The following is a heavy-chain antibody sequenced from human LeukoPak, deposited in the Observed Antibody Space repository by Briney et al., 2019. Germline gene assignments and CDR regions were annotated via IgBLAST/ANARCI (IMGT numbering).Heavy chain of an antibody. D-gene: IGHD3-10*01. Sequence: GGSLRLSCAASGFTFSSYWMSCVRQAPGKGLEWVANIKQDGSEKYYVDSVKGRFTISRDNAKNSLYLQMNSLRAEDTAVYYCARENMVRGVMLSYWGQGTLVTVSS. CDR2: IKQDGSEK. CDR1: GFTFSSYW. V-gene: IGHV3-7*01. CDR3: ARENMVRGVMLSY. J-gene: IGHJ4*02.